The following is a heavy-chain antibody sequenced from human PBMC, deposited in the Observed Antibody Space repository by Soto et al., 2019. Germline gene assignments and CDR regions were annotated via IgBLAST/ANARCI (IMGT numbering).Heavy chain of an antibody. J-gene: IGHJ4*02. CDR1: GYTFTSYD. D-gene: IGHD4-17*01. V-gene: IGHV1-8*01. Sequence: QVQLVQSGAGVKKPGASVKVSCKASGYTFTSYDINWRRQANGQGLEWMGWMNPNSGNKGYAQKFQGRLRLNMYPSISTAYMELSSLRSEDTAVYSCAMTLYVDKVDYWGQVTLVTVSS. CDR2: MNPNSGNK. CDR3: AMTLYVDKVDY.